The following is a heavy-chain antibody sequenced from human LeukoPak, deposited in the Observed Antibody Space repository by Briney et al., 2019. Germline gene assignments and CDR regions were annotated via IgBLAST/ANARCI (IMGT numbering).Heavy chain of an antibody. D-gene: IGHD6-19*01. J-gene: IGHJ4*02. CDR3: ARDQWLDY. CDR2: IGTSGNPI. V-gene: IGHV3-48*01. Sequence: SGGPLRLSCAASGVTFSGYIMNWVRQAPGKGLEWVSFIGTSGNPIYYADSVKGRFTVSRDNAKNSLYLQMNSLRAEDTAVYYCARDQWLDYWGQGTLFTVSS. CDR1: GVTFSGYI.